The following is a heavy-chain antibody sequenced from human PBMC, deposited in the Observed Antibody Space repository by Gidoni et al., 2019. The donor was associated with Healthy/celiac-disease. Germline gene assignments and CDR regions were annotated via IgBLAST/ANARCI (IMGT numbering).Heavy chain of an antibody. CDR2: IRSKAYGGTT. J-gene: IGHJ4*02. Sequence: EVQLVESGGGLVQPGRSLRLSCTASGFTFGDYAMSWVRQAPGKGLEWVGFIRSKAYGGTTEYAASVKGRFTISRDDSKSIAYLQMNSLKTEDTAVYYCTRDADLLMWGQGTLVTVSS. D-gene: IGHD3-10*01. V-gene: IGHV3-49*04. CDR1: GFTFGDYA. CDR3: TRDADLLM.